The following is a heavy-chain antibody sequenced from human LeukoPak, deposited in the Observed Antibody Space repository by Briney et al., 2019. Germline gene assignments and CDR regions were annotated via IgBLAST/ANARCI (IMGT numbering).Heavy chain of an antibody. D-gene: IGHD2-21*01. J-gene: IGHJ4*02. Sequence: PSGTLSLTCAVSGGSISSSNWWSWVRQPPGQGLEWIGEIYHSGSTNYNPYLKSRVTISVDKSKNQFSLKLSSVTAADTAVYYCARVGVSRKGKKQNPRRSGLDYWGQGTLVTVSS. V-gene: IGHV4-4*02. CDR2: IYHSGST. CDR3: ARVGVSRKGKKQNPRRSGLDY. CDR1: GGSISSSNW.